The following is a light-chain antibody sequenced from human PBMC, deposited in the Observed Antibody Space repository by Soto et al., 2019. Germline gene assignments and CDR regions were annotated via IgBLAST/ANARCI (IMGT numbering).Light chain of an antibody. V-gene: IGLV2-23*01. Sequence: QSALTQPASVSGSPGQSITISCTGTSSDVGSYNLVSWYHQHPGNAPKLMIYEGSKRPSGVSNRFFGSQSGNTASLTISGLQAEDEADYYCCSFARGSTLVFGGGTKLTVL. J-gene: IGLJ3*02. CDR1: SSDVGSYNL. CDR2: EGS. CDR3: CSFARGSTLV.